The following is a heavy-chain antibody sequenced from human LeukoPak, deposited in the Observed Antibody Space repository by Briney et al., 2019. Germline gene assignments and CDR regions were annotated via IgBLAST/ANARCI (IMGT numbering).Heavy chain of an antibody. CDR2: IIPIFGTA. CDR3: ARADSTDSSGYYY. J-gene: IGHJ4*02. D-gene: IGHD3-22*01. V-gene: IGHV1-69*13. Sequence: SVKVSCKASGGTLSGYAISWVRQAPGQGLEWMGGIIPIFGTANYAQKLQGRVTITADESTSTAYLELSRLRSEDTAVDYRARADSTDSSGYYYWGRGTLVTVSS. CDR1: GGTLSGYA.